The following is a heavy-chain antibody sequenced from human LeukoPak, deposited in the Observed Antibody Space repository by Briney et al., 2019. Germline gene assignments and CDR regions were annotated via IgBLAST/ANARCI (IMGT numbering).Heavy chain of an antibody. V-gene: IGHV4-31*03. CDR1: GGSISSGGYY. CDR3: ARSGSGSHNWFDP. D-gene: IGHD3-10*01. Sequence: SQTLSLTCTVSGGSISSGGYYWSWIRQHPGKGLEWIGYIYYIGSTYYNPSLKSRVTISVDTSKNQFSLKLSSVTAADTAVYYCARSGSGSHNWFDPWGQGTLVTASS. J-gene: IGHJ5*02. CDR2: IYYIGST.